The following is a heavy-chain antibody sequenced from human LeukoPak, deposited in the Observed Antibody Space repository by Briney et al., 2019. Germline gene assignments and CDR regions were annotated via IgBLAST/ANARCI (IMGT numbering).Heavy chain of an antibody. CDR3: ARDTSLAGTPYFDY. D-gene: IGHD1-1*01. CDR2: ISSSTTYI. Sequence: PGGSLRLSCVASGFTFGTYSMNWVRQAPGKGLEWVSSISSSTTYIYYADSVKGRFTISRDNAKNSLYLQMNSLRAEDTAVYYCARDTSLAGTPYFDYWGQGTLVTVSS. J-gene: IGHJ4*02. CDR1: GFTFGTYS. V-gene: IGHV3-21*01.